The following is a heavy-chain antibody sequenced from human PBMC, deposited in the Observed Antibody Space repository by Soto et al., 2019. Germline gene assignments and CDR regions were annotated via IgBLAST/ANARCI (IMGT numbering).Heavy chain of an antibody. V-gene: IGHV4-59*01. CDR1: GASISTSY. CDR3: GRDLGGAYGAFDH. Sequence: TLSLTCTVSGASISTSYWSWIRLPPGKGLEWIGYIYSSGTTKYNPSLKSRVAISIDTSKNQFSLKLSSVTAADTAIYYCGRDLGGAYGAFDHWGQGTLVTVSS. D-gene: IGHD4-17*01. CDR2: IYSSGTT. J-gene: IGHJ4*02.